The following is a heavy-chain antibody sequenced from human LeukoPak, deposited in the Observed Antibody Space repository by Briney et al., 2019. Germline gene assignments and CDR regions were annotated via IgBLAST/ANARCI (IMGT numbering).Heavy chain of an antibody. J-gene: IGHJ3*02. CDR2: INPNSGGT. V-gene: IGHV1-2*02. CDR1: GYTFTGYY. CDR3: ARGRLPGQHDAFDI. Sequence: ASVKVSCKASGYTFTGYYMHWVRQAPGQGLEWMGWINPNSGGTNYAQKFQGRVTMTRDTSISTAYMELSRLRSDDTAVYYCARGRLPGQHDAFDIWGQGTMVTVSS. D-gene: IGHD5-12*01.